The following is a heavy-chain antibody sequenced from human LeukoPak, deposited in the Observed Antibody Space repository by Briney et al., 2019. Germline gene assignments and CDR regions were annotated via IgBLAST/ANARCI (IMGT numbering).Heavy chain of an antibody. V-gene: IGHV4-59*08. CDR1: GGSISGYY. Sequence: SETLSLTCAVSGGSISGYYWSWVRQPPRKGREWIGYIYYSGAANYNPSLKSRVTISVDTSKNQFFLQLSSVTAADTAVYYCVRHNLSIKYYYDSTGSRPLFDYWGQGTLVTVSS. CDR3: VRHNLSIKYYYDSTGSRPLFDY. CDR2: IYYSGAA. J-gene: IGHJ4*02. D-gene: IGHD3-22*01.